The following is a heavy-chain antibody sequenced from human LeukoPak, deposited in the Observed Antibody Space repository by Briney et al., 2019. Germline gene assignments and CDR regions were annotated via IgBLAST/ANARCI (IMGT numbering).Heavy chain of an antibody. D-gene: IGHD2-21*02. CDR3: AKVFWAGAYCGGDCFAAFDI. CDR2: ISGDGGST. J-gene: IGHJ3*02. CDR1: GFTFDDYA. V-gene: IGHV3-43*02. Sequence: PGGSLRLSCAASGFTFDDYAMHWLRQAPGKGLEWVSLISGDGGSTYYADSVKGRFNISRDNSKNSLYLQMNSLRTEDTALYYCAKVFWAGAYCGGDCFAAFDIWGQGTMVTVS.